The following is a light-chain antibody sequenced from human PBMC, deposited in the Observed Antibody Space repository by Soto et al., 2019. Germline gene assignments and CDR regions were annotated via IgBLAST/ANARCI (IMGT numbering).Light chain of an antibody. V-gene: IGKV3-20*01. CDR3: QQANTFPLT. Sequence: EVVLTQSPGTLSLSPGERATLSCRASQSVSATYIAWYQQKSGQAPRLILYGSSSRATGVPDRFSGSGSGTEFTLTIDRLEPEDFATYYCQQANTFPLTFGQGTRLDIK. CDR2: GSS. CDR1: QSVSATY. J-gene: IGKJ5*01.